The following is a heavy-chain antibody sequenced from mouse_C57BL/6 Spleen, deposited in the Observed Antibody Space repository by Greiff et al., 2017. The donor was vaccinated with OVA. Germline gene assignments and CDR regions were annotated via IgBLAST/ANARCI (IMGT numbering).Heavy chain of an antibody. V-gene: IGHV5-9-1*02. CDR2: ISSGGDYI. D-gene: IGHD6-1*01. Sequence: EVQRVESGAGLVKPGGSLKLSCAASGFTFSSYAMSWVRQTPEKRLEWVAYISSGGDYIYYADTVKGRFTISRDNARNTLYLQMSSLKSEDTAMYYCTRDQGSPFAYWGQGTLVTVSA. CDR3: TRDQGSPFAY. CDR1: GFTFSSYA. J-gene: IGHJ3*01.